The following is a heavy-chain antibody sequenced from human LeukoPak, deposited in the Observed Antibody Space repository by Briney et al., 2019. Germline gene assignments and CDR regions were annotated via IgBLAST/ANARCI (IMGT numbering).Heavy chain of an antibody. CDR2: FDPEDGET. CDR3: ATALYSSSWHQQAFDI. D-gene: IGHD6-13*01. Sequence: ASVKVSCKVSGYTLTELPMHWVRQAPGKGLEWMGGFDPEDGETIYAQKFQGRVTMTEDTSTDTAYMELSSLRSEDTAVYYCATALYSSSWHQQAFDIWGQGTMVTVSS. V-gene: IGHV1-24*01. CDR1: GYTLTELP. J-gene: IGHJ3*02.